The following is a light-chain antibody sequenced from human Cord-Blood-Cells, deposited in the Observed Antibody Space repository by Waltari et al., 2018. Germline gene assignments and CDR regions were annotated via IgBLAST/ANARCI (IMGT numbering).Light chain of an antibody. Sequence: DIQMTQSPSSLSASVGERVTITCRASQSISSCLNWYQQKPGKAAELLIYAASSLQSEVPSTFSGSGAGADCTLAISSLQAEDIATYYGRNRYSAPYPFGHGPKLEIK. CDR2: AAS. V-gene: IGKV1-39*01. CDR1: QSISSC. J-gene: IGKJ2*01. CDR3: RNRYSAPYP.